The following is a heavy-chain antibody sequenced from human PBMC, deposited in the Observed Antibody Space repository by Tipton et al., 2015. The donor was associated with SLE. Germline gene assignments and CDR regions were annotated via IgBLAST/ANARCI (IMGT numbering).Heavy chain of an antibody. CDR2: IYYSGTT. V-gene: IGHV4-59*08. D-gene: IGHD5-12*01. CDR3: ARRFTRYSGYDYFDY. CDR1: GGSISSYY. Sequence: TLSLTCTVSGGSISSYYWSWIRQPPGKGLDCVGYIYYSGTTNYNPSLKSRVTISVDTTKNQFSLKLSSVTAADTAVYYCARRFTRYSGYDYFDYWGQGTLVTVSS. J-gene: IGHJ4*02.